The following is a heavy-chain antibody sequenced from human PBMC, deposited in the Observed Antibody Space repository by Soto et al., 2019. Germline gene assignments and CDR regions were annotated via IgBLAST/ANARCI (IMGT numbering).Heavy chain of an antibody. Sequence: PGGSLRLSCAASGFTFRSFSMNWVRQAPGEGLEWVSSISSSSNYMYYADSLKGRFTISRDNAKDSLFLQMHRLRAEDTAVYYCAKVKIVVVPAAIDYGMDVWGQGTTVTVSS. CDR2: ISSSSNYM. V-gene: IGHV3-21*04. CDR3: AKVKIVVVPAAIDYGMDV. CDR1: GFTFRSFS. J-gene: IGHJ6*02. D-gene: IGHD2-2*02.